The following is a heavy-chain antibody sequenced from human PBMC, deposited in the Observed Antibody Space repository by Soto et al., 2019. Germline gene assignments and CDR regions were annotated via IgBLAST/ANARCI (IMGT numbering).Heavy chain of an antibody. CDR2: IYYSGST. J-gene: IGHJ4*02. V-gene: IGHV4-59*08. CDR3: ASHSGGDYIDY. Sequence: SETLSLTCTVSGGSISSYYWSWIRQPPGKGLEWIGYIYYSGSTNYNPSLKSRVTISVDTSKNQFSLKLSSVTAADTAVYYCASHSGGDYIDYWGQGTLVTVSS. CDR1: GGSISSYY. D-gene: IGHD1-26*01.